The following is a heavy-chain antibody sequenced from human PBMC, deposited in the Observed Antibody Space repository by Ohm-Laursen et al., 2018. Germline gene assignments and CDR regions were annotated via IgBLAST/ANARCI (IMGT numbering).Heavy chain of an antibody. CDR2: IRGSGVST. CDR3: AKGREGYGYYFDY. CDR1: GSTFSSYA. J-gene: IGHJ4*02. D-gene: IGHD3-3*01. V-gene: IGHV3-23*01. Sequence: SLSLSCTASGSTFSSYAMSWVCHPPGTGLERVSVIRGSGVSTYFADSEKGRFTISRDNSKNTVYLQMKSLSAEDTAVYYCAKGREGYGYYFDYWGQGTLFTVPS.